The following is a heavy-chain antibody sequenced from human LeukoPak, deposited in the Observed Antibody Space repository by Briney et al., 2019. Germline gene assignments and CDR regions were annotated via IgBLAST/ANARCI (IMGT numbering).Heavy chain of an antibody. D-gene: IGHD4-17*01. CDR2: INPNSGGT. CDR1: GYTFTGYY. J-gene: IGHJ4*02. V-gene: IGHV1-2*04. Sequence: VASVKVSCKASGYTFTGYYMHWVRQAPGQGLEWMGWINPNSGGTNYAQKFQGWVTMTRDTSISTAYMELRSLRSDDTAVYYCARERPRVSREGGDVEYWGQGTLVTVSS. CDR3: ARERPRVSREGGDVEY.